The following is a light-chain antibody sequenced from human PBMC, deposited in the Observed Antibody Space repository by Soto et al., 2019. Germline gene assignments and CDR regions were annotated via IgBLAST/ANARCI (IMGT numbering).Light chain of an antibody. V-gene: IGKV1-12*01. CDR2: AAS. J-gene: IGKJ5*01. CDR3: QQDNSFPIT. CDR1: QGVSSC. Sequence: DLQRSQCRSSVSAAVGDRVTITCRVSQGVSSCLAWYQQKPGKAPILLIDAASSLQSAVPSRFVCSGSGTDFPLTTTSLHPEDFATYYCQQDNSFPITLGKGTRLEIK.